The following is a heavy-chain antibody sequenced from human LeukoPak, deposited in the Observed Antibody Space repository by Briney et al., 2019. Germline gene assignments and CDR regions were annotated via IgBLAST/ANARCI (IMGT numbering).Heavy chain of an antibody. Sequence: SSETLSLTCAVYGGSFSGYYWSWIRQPPGKGLEWIGEINHSGSTNYNPSLKSRVTISVDTSKNQFSLKLSSVTAADTAVYYCARALRIGWFDPWGQGTLVTVSS. D-gene: IGHD3-16*01. CDR1: GGSFSGYY. V-gene: IGHV4-34*01. J-gene: IGHJ5*02. CDR3: ARALRIGWFDP. CDR2: INHSGST.